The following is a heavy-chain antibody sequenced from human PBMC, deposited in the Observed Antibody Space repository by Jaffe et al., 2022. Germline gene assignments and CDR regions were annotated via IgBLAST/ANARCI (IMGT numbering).Heavy chain of an antibody. D-gene: IGHD2-15*01. CDR2: IRYDGSNK. CDR1: GFTFSSYG. J-gene: IGHJ4*02. CDR3: AKVQRVVVAARRDYYFDY. Sequence: QVQLVESGGGVVQPGGSLRLSCAASGFTFSSYGMHWVRQAPGKGLEWVAFIRYDGSNKYYADSVKGRFTISRDNSKNTLYLQMNSLRAEDTAVYYCAKVQRVVVAARRDYYFDYWGQGTLVTVSS. V-gene: IGHV3-30*02.